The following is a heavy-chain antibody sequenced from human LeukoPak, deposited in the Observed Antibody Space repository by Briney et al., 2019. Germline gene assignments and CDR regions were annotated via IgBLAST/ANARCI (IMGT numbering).Heavy chain of an antibody. V-gene: IGHV3-30*03. CDR1: KFTFSHYG. Sequence: QAGGSLRLSCTASKFTFSHYGMQWVRQAPGKGLEWVAVISSDGSIKVYADSVKGRFTLSRDNAKNSLYLQMNSLRAEDTAIYYCTRVGYIDEGIDYWGQGTLVTVSS. D-gene: IGHD5-24*01. J-gene: IGHJ4*02. CDR3: TRVGYIDEGIDY. CDR2: ISSDGSIK.